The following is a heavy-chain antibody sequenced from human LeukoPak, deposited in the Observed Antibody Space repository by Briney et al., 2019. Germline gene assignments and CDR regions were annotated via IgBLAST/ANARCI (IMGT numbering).Heavy chain of an antibody. V-gene: IGHV6-1*01. J-gene: IGHJ6*02. Sequence: SQTLSLTCAISGDSVSSISVAWNWIRQSPSRGLEWLGRTYYRSKWYYEYAASVKGRININPDPSKNQFSLQLNSVTPEDTAVYYCALARSEYHYGMDVWGQGTTVTVSS. CDR1: GDSVSSISVA. CDR2: TYYRSKWYY. CDR3: ALARSEYHYGMDV.